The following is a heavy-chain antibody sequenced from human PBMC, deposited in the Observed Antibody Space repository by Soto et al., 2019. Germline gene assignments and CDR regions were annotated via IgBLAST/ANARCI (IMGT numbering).Heavy chain of an antibody. J-gene: IGHJ3*02. Sequence: GGSLRLSCAASGFTVTYAWMDWVRQAPGKXLEWVGRIKSKSDGASTDFPAPVKDRFTISRDDSKNTLYLQMSSVKSEDTAMYYCAKEMRHSSGWYGAFDIWGQGLMVTVSS. CDR3: AKEMRHSSGWYGAFDI. V-gene: IGHV3-15*01. CDR2: IKSKSDGAST. CDR1: GFTVTYAW. D-gene: IGHD6-19*01.